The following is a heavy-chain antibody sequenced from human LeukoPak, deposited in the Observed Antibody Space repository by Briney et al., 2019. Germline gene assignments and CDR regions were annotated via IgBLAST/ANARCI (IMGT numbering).Heavy chain of an antibody. V-gene: IGHV3-30*03. CDR1: GFTVSSNY. CDR3: AFYRGAHSYFPY. J-gene: IGHJ4*02. Sequence: GGSLRLSCAASGFTVSSNYMSWVRQAPGKGLERVAVISYDGSNKSYADSVKGRFAISRDNSKNTIYLQMNSLRAEDTAVYYCAFYRGAHSYFPYWGQGTLVTVSS. D-gene: IGHD3-10*01. CDR2: ISYDGSNK.